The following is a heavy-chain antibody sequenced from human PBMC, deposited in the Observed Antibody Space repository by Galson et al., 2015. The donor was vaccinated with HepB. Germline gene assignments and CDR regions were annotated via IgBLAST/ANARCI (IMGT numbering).Heavy chain of an antibody. D-gene: IGHD6-6*01. CDR3: ARAYSSSFGYYYYMDV. CDR1: GFTFSSYG. CDR2: IWYDGSNK. J-gene: IGHJ6*03. Sequence: SLRLSCAASGFTFSSYGMHWVRQAPGKGLEWVAVIWYDGSNKYYADSVKGRFTISRDNSKNTLYLQMNSLRAEDTAVYYCARAYSSSFGYYYYMDVWGKGTTVTVSS. V-gene: IGHV3-33*01.